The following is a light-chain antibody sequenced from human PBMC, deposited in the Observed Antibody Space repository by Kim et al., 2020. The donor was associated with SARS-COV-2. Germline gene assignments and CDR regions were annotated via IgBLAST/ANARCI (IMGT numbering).Light chain of an antibody. CDR2: NTS. CDR1: TGAVTSYYY. Sequence: PGGTVTLTCASSTGAVTSYYYSNWFQQKPRPATRSLIYNTSNRNSWTPARFSGSLLGGKAALTLSGVQPEDEADYYCLVYHGGAWVFGGGTQLTVL. CDR3: LVYHGGAWV. J-gene: IGLJ3*02. V-gene: IGLV7-43*01.